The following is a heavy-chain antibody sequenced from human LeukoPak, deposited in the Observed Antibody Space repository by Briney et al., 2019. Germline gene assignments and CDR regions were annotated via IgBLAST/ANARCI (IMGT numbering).Heavy chain of an antibody. CDR2: IIPIFGTA. D-gene: IGHD3-3*01. Sequence: SVKVSCKASGGTFSSYAISWVRQAPGQGLEWMGGIIPIFGTANYAQKFQGRVTITTDESTSTAYMELSSLRSEDTAVYYCARVFLEWLPPYYYYYMDVWGKGTTVTVSS. J-gene: IGHJ6*03. CDR1: GGTFSSYA. CDR3: ARVFLEWLPPYYYYYMDV. V-gene: IGHV1-69*05.